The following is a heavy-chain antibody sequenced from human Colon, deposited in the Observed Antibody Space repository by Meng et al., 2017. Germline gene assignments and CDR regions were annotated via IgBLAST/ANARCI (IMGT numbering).Heavy chain of an antibody. V-gene: IGHV3-66*02. CDR2: IHSSAGT. J-gene: IGHJ4*02. D-gene: IGHD3-3*01. Sequence: EGQRVGSGGGLVQPGGSLRLSVAVSGFSVSSDFMIWVRQAPGKGLEWVSMIHSSAGTFFADSVKGRFTVSTDNSKNTLYLQMNSLRIEDTAVYHCANRFVWGLGTLVTVSS. CDR3: ANRFV. CDR1: GFSVSSDF.